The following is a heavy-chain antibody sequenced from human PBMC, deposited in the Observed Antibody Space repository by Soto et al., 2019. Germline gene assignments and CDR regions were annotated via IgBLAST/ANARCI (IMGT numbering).Heavy chain of an antibody. CDR3: ARDSMVRGVGLDY. D-gene: IGHD3-10*01. J-gene: IGHJ4*02. CDR2: IYHSGST. Sequence: SETLSLTCPVSGGSISSSNWWSWVRQPPGKGLEWIGEIYHSGSTNYNPSLKSRVTISVDKSKNQFSLKLSSVTAADTAVYYCARDSMVRGVGLDYWGQGTLVTVSS. V-gene: IGHV4-4*02. CDR1: GGSISSSNW.